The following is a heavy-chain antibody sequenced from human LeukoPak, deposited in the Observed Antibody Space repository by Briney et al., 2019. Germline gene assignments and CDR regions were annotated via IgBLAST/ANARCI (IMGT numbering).Heavy chain of an antibody. J-gene: IGHJ4*02. CDR1: GYTFVDYY. CDR3: ARDHRLVRTGYDMPAD. V-gene: IGHV1-2*02. D-gene: IGHD5-12*01. CDR2: LNPRSGAT. Sequence: ASVTVSCKASGYTFVDYYMYWVRQAPGQGFEWIGWLNPRSGATKYAQKFQARVTMTRDTSTSTGYMELTRLTSDDTAVYYCARDHRLVRTGYDMPADWGQGTRVIVSS.